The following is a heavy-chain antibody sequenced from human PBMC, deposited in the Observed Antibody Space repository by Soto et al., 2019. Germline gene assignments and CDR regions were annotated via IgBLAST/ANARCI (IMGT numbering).Heavy chain of an antibody. Sequence: SETLSLTCAVYGGSFSGYYWSWIRQPPGKGLEWIGEINHSGSTNYNPSLKSRVTISVDTSKNQFSLKLSSVTAEDTAVYYCASQSSEWLLFASWGQGTLVTVS. D-gene: IGHD5-12*01. J-gene: IGHJ4*02. CDR1: GGSFSGYY. CDR2: INHSGST. CDR3: ASQSSEWLLFAS. V-gene: IGHV4-34*01.